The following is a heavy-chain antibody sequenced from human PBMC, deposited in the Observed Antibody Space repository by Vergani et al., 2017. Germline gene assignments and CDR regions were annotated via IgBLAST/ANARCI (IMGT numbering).Heavy chain of an antibody. CDR1: GYTFTSYA. CDR2: SNAGNGNT. CDR3: ARIVGATVPPSSAGYYFDY. V-gene: IGHV1-3*01. J-gene: IGHJ4*02. Sequence: QVQLVQSGAEVEKPGASVKVSCKASGYTFTSYAMHWVRQAPGQRLEWMGWSNAGNGNTKYSQQFQGRVTITRETSASTAYMELSSLRSEETAVDYCARIVGATVPPSSAGYYFDYWGQGTLVTVSS. D-gene: IGHD1-26*01.